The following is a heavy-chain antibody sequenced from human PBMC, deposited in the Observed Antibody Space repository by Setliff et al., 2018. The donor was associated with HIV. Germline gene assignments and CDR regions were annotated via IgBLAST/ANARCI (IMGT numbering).Heavy chain of an antibody. CDR3: ARDGGYSVHQWFGDAFDI. V-gene: IGHV1-69*13. J-gene: IGHJ3*02. D-gene: IGHD5-12*01. Sequence: GASVKVSCKASADTFSSYAISWVRQAPGQGLEWMGGIIPIFGTANYAQKFQGRVMITADESTSIAYMELSSLRFDDTAVYYCARDGGYSVHQWFGDAFDIWGQGTMVTVSS. CDR1: ADTFSSYA. CDR2: IIPIFGTA.